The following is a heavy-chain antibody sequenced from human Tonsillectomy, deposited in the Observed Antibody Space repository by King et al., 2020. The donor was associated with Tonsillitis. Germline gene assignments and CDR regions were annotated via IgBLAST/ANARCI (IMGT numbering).Heavy chain of an antibody. CDR2: IYWDDDK. CDR1: GFSLNTTEMR. Sequence: TLKESGPALVKPTQTLTLTCTFSGFSLNTTEMRVNWLRQPPGKALEWLALIYWDDDKFYSTSLKTRLTISKATSKTQVVLTMTNMDPVDPATYYCARSVTGGYKHDAFAIGGQGTMATVYS. D-gene: IGHD1-1*01. CDR3: ARSVTGGYKHDAFAI. V-gene: IGHV2-70*04. J-gene: IGHJ3*02.